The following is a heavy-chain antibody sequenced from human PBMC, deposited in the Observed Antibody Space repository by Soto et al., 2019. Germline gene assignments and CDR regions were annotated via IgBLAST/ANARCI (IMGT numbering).Heavy chain of an antibody. V-gene: IGHV3-73*01. Sequence: GGSLSLSCAASGFTFSGSAMHWVRQASGKGLEWVGRIRSKANSYATAYAASVKGRFTISRDDSKNTAYLQMNSLKTEDTAVYYCVGSGYYSWLDTFDIWGRGTMVTVSS. CDR2: IRSKANSYAT. CDR1: GFTFSGSA. J-gene: IGHJ3*02. D-gene: IGHD3-22*01. CDR3: VGSGYYSWLDTFDI.